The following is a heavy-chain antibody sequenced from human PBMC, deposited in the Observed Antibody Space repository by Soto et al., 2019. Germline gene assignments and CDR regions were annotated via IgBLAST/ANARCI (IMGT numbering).Heavy chain of an antibody. Sequence: ASVKVSCKASGYTFTSYGISWVRQAPGQGLEWMGWISAYNGNTNYAQKLQGRVTMTTDTSTSTAYMELRSLRSDDTAVYYCARDPRYCSGGSCYGYYFDYWGQGTLVTVS. V-gene: IGHV1-18*04. CDR1: GYTFTSYG. D-gene: IGHD2-15*01. CDR3: ARDPRYCSGGSCYGYYFDY. J-gene: IGHJ4*02. CDR2: ISAYNGNT.